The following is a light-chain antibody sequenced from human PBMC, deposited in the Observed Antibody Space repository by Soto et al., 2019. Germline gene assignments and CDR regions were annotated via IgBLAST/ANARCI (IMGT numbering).Light chain of an antibody. CDR1: TSNIGSNT. J-gene: IGLJ2*01. Sequence: QSVLTQPPSASGTPGQRVTISCSGSTSNIGSNTVNWYQHFPGTAPKLLIYSNNERPSGVPDRFSGSKSGTSASLAISGLQSEDEADDYCAPWDDSLNAYVLFGGGTKVTVL. CDR2: SNN. V-gene: IGLV1-44*01. CDR3: APWDDSLNAYVL.